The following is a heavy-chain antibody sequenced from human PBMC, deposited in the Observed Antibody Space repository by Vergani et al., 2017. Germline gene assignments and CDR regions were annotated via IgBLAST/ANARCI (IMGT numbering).Heavy chain of an antibody. V-gene: IGHV3-9*01. CDR2: ISWNSGST. Sequence: EVQLLESGGGLVQPGRSLRLSCAASGFTFDDYAMHWVRQAPGKGLEWVSGISWNSGSTGYADSVKGRFTISRDNSKNTLYLQMNSLRAEDTAVYYCAKDPYCGGDCYLDYWGQGTLVTVSS. CDR3: AKDPYCGGDCYLDY. CDR1: GFTFDDYA. J-gene: IGHJ4*02. D-gene: IGHD2-21*01.